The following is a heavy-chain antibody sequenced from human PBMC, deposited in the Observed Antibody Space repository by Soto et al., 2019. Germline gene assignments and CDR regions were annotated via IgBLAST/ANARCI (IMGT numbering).Heavy chain of an antibody. Sequence: QLQLQESGSGLVKPSQTLSLTCAVSGGSISSGGYSWSWIRQPPGKGLEWIGYISHSGSTYYNPSLKSRDTIAVARSKNQFSRKLSSVTAADTAVYYCARWFDPWGQGTLVTVSS. J-gene: IGHJ5*02. CDR1: GGSISSGGYS. CDR2: ISHSGST. CDR3: ARWFDP. V-gene: IGHV4-30-2*01.